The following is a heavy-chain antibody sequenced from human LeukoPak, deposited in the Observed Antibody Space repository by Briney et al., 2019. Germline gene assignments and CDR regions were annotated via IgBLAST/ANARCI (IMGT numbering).Heavy chain of an antibody. D-gene: IGHD3-10*02. CDR1: GFTFSSYD. Sequence: GGSLRLSCAASGFTFSSYDMTWVRQAPGKGLEWVSYISSSGSNIYYADSVKGRFTISRDNAKNSLYLQMNSLRAEDTAVYYCAELGITMIGGVWGKGTTVTISS. CDR3: AELGITMIGGV. V-gene: IGHV3-48*03. J-gene: IGHJ6*04. CDR2: ISSSGSNI.